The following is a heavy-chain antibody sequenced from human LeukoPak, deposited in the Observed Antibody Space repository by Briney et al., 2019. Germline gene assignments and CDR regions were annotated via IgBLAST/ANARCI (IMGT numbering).Heavy chain of an antibody. CDR3: ARGGGYNAVDF. D-gene: IGHD5-24*01. J-gene: IGHJ4*02. CDR2: ISSSATTI. Sequence: NSGGSLRLSCAASGFTFSDYYMSWIRQAPGKGLEWVSYISSSATTIYYADSVKGRFTISRDNAKNSLYLQMNNLRAEDTAAYYCARGGGYNAVDFWGQGTLVTVSS. CDR1: GFTFSDYY. V-gene: IGHV3-11*01.